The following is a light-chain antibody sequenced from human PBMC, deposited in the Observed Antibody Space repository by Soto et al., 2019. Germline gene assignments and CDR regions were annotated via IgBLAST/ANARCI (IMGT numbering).Light chain of an antibody. Sequence: IGLTQSPATPSLSPGERATLSFRASQSVSSYLAWYQQKPGQAPRLLIYDASNRATGIPARFSGSGSGTGFTLTISSLEPEDFAVYHCQQRSNWITFGQGTRLE. CDR2: DAS. J-gene: IGKJ5*01. CDR1: QSVSSY. CDR3: QQRSNWIT. V-gene: IGKV3-11*01.